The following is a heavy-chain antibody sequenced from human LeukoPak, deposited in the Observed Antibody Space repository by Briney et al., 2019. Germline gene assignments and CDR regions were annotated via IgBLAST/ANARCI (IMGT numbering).Heavy chain of an antibody. Sequence: GGSLRLSCAASGFTFSSLAMGWVRQAPGKGLEWVSSVSDSDYTTYYADSVKGRFTISRDNSKNTLYLRMNSLRAEDSAVYFCAKHQLVGPYYFHYWGQGTLVTVSS. CDR2: VSDSDYTT. D-gene: IGHD1-1*01. V-gene: IGHV3-23*01. CDR3: AKHQLVGPYYFHY. CDR1: GFTFSSLA. J-gene: IGHJ4*02.